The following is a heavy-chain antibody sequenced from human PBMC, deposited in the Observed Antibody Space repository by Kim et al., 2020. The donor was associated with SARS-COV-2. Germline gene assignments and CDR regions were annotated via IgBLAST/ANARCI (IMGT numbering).Heavy chain of an antibody. D-gene: IGHD3-10*01. CDR3: VRIGSLYYYGMDV. V-gene: IGHV3-72*01. Sequence: EFAASVKGRFTISRDESKNSLYLQMNSLKTEDTAVYYCVRIGSLYYYGMDVWGQGTTVTVSS. J-gene: IGHJ6*02.